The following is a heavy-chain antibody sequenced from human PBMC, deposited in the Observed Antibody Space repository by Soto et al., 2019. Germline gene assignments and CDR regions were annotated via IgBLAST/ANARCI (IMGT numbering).Heavy chain of an antibody. V-gene: IGHV1-18*01. Sequence: ASVKVSCKASGYTFTSYGISWVRQAPGQGLDWMGWISAYNGNTNYAQKLQGRVTMTTDTSTSTAYMELRSLRSDDTAVYYCARDGSEIVVVVAATHYFDYWGQGTLVTVSS. CDR3: ARDGSEIVVVVAATHYFDY. CDR1: GYTFTSYG. CDR2: ISAYNGNT. J-gene: IGHJ4*02. D-gene: IGHD2-15*01.